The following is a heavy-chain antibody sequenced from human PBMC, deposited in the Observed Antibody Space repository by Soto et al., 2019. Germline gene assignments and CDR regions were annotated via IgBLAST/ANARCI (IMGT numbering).Heavy chain of an antibody. CDR3: ARGIAARAAFDY. D-gene: IGHD6-13*01. Sequence: GSLRLSCAASRFTFSTYGMSWVRQAPGKGLQWVSAISGGGSRTNYADSVKGRFTIARDNSKNTLYLQMNSLRAEDTAVYYCARGIAARAAFDYWGQGTLVTVSS. V-gene: IGHV3-23*01. CDR1: RFTFSTYG. CDR2: ISGGGSRT. J-gene: IGHJ4*02.